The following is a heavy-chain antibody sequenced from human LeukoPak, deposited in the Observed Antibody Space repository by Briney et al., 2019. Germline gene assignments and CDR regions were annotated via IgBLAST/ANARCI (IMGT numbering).Heavy chain of an antibody. CDR2: IKQGGSEK. CDR3: ARDRIDSGYGVAFDI. V-gene: IGHV3-7*01. CDR1: GFTFSSYW. J-gene: IGHJ3*02. D-gene: IGHD3-10*01. Sequence: GGSLRLSCAASGFTFSSYWMSWVRQAPGKGLEWVANIKQGGSEKYYVDSVKGRFTISRDNAKNSLYLQMNSLRAEDTAVYYCARDRIDSGYGVAFDIWGQGTMVTVSS.